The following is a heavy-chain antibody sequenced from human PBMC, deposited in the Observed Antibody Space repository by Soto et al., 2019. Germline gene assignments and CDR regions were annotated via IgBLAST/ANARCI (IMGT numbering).Heavy chain of an antibody. D-gene: IGHD3-22*01. CDR3: ARVVSNNRDYYDSQAFDI. Sequence: QVQLVQSGAEVKKPGSSVKVSCKASGGTFSSYAISWVRQAPGQGLEWMGGIIPIFGTANYAQKFQGRVTITADESTSTAYMELSSLRSEDTAVYYCARVVSNNRDYYDSQAFDIWGEGTMVTVSS. CDR2: IIPIFGTA. V-gene: IGHV1-69*01. J-gene: IGHJ3*02. CDR1: GGTFSSYA.